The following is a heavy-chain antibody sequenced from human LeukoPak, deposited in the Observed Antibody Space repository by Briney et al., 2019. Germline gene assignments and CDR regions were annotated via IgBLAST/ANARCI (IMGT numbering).Heavy chain of an antibody. CDR3: AKQHRGYCSSTSCPATFDH. CDR2: ISWNSGSI. V-gene: IGHV3-9*01. J-gene: IGHJ4*02. CDR1: GFTFDDYA. Sequence: PGGSLRLSCAASGFTFDDYAMHWVRQAPGKGLEWVSGISWNSGSIGYADSVKGRFTISRDNAKNTVYLQMDTLRLEDTAVYYCAKQHRGYCSSTSCPATFDHWGQGTLVTISS. D-gene: IGHD2-2*03.